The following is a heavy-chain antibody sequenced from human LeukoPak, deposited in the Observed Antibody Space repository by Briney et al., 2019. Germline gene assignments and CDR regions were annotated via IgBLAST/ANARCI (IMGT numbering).Heavy chain of an antibody. J-gene: IGHJ4*02. CDR1: GYSLGKNYY. CDR2: IYGTGST. V-gene: IGHV4-38-2*01. D-gene: IGHD3-16*01. Sequence: SETLSLTCAVSGYSLGKNYYWGWLRQPPGKGLEWIGRIYGTGSTSYNPSLMNRVTMSVDTSKNHFSLKLTSVTAADTAVYYCARYDSRGSASTRFDYWGQGILVTISS. CDR3: ARYDSRGSASTRFDY.